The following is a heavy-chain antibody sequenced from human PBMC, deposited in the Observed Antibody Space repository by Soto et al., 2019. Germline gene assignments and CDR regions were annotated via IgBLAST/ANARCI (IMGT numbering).Heavy chain of an antibody. J-gene: IGHJ4*02. CDR3: ARVAEGYYFDY. Sequence: GGSLRLSCAASGFTFSSYWMHWVRQAPGKGLVWVSRINSDGSSTSYADSVKGRFTISRDNAKNTLYLQMNSLRAEDTAVYYCARVAEGYYFDYWGQGTLVTVSS. CDR2: INSDGSST. CDR1: GFTFSSYW. V-gene: IGHV3-74*01.